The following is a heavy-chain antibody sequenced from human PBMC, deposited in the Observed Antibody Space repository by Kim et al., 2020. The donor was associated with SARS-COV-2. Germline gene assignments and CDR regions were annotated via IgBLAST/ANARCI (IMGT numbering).Heavy chain of an antibody. CDR1: GFTFSNYY. D-gene: IGHD2-2*02. J-gene: IGHJ4*02. Sequence: GGSLRLSCAASGFTFSNYYMSWIRQTPGKGLEWVSYIGSSGSTTYYPDSVKGRFTISRYNAKNSLYLEMNSLTSEDTAVYYCARGGYCSITTCYTTSKIFDYWGQGTLVTVSS. CDR2: IGSSGSTT. V-gene: IGHV3-11*04. CDR3: ARGGYCSITTCYTTSKIFDY.